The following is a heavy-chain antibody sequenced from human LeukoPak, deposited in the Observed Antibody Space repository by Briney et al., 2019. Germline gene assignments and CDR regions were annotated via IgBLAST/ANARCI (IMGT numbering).Heavy chain of an antibody. D-gene: IGHD1-1*01. CDR1: GYTFTGYY. V-gene: IGHV1-2*02. J-gene: IGHJ4*02. Sequence: ASVTVSCKTSGYTFTGYYMHWVRQAPGQGLEWMGWINPNSGATLYAQKFQGRVTMTRDTSINTAYMELSSLRSDDTAVYYCTRAKRVIFDYGGQGTLVTVSS. CDR2: INPNSGAT. CDR3: TRAKRVIFDY.